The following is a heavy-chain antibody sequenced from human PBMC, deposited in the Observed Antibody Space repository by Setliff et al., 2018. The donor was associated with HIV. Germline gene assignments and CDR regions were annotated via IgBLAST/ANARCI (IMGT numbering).Heavy chain of an antibody. CDR3: ARDIYDSGWFTLEY. V-gene: IGHV1-8*03. CDR1: GYTFTSYD. Sequence: ASVKVSCKASGYTFTSYDINWVRQATGQGLEWMGWMNPNSGNTGYAQKFQGRVTLTRDTAASTAYMELSSLRSEDTAVYYCARDIYDSGWFTLEYWGQGTLVTVSS. CDR2: MNPNSGNT. J-gene: IGHJ4*02. D-gene: IGHD6-19*01.